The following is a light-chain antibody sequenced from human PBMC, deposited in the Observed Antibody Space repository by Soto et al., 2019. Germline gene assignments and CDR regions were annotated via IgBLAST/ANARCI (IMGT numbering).Light chain of an antibody. CDR2: KAS. Sequence: DIQMTLSPSTLSGTVGDRVTITCRASQTISSWLAWYQQKPGKAPKLLIYKASTLKSGVPSRFSGSGSGTEFTLTISSLQPDDFATYYCQHYNSYSEAFGQRTMVDI. CDR3: QHYNSYSEA. J-gene: IGKJ1*01. CDR1: QTISSW. V-gene: IGKV1-5*03.